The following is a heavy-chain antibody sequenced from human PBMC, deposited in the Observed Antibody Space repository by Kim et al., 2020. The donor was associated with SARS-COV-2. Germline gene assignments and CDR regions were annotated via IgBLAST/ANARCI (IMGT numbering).Heavy chain of an antibody. CDR1: GGTFSSYA. Sequence: SVKVSCKASGGTFSSYAISWVRQAPGQGLEWMGRIIPILGIANYAQKFQGRVTITADKSTSTAYMELSSLRSEDTAVYYCARVGGGSYLRGHFDYWGQGTLVTVSS. J-gene: IGHJ4*02. D-gene: IGHD1-26*01. V-gene: IGHV1-69*04. CDR2: IIPILGIA. CDR3: ARVGGGSYLRGHFDY.